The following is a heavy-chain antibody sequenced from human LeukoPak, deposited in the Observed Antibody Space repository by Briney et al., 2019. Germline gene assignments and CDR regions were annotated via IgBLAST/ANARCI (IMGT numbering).Heavy chain of an antibody. D-gene: IGHD3-22*01. CDR2: IYYSGST. Sequence: PSQTLSLTCTVSGGSISSGGYYWSWIRQHPGKGLEWIGYIYYSGSTYYNPSLKSRVTISVDTSKNQFSLKLSSVTAADTAVYYCARDLRHDSSGRSPARGWFDPWGQGTLVTVSS. J-gene: IGHJ5*02. CDR1: GGSISSGGYY. CDR3: ARDLRHDSSGRSPARGWFDP. V-gene: IGHV4-31*03.